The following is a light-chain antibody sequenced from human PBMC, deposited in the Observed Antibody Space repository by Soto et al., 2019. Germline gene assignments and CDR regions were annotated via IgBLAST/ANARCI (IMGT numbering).Light chain of an antibody. V-gene: IGKV1-6*01. CDR3: LHDYDCPRR. CDR1: QGIRND. CDR2: AAS. Sequence: AIHMTQSPSSLSASVVDRVTITCRASQGIRNDLGWYQQKPGKAPKLLIYAASSLQSGVPSRFSGSGSGTDFTLTISSLQPEDSARDYCLHDYDCPRRVGRGTRLEIK. J-gene: IGKJ5*01.